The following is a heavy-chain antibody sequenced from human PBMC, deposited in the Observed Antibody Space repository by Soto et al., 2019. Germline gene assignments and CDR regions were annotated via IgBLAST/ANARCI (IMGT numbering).Heavy chain of an antibody. V-gene: IGHV6-1*01. CDR2: TYYRSKWYN. Sequence: SQTLSLTCAISGDSVSSDSAAWNWIRQSPSRGLEWLGRTYYRSKWYNDYAAFVKSRININPDTSKNQFSLQLNSVTPEDTAVYYCARDRGIAARPSLFDPWGQGTLVTSPQ. CDR3: ARDRGIAARPSLFDP. CDR1: GDSVSSDSAA. D-gene: IGHD6-6*01. J-gene: IGHJ5*02.